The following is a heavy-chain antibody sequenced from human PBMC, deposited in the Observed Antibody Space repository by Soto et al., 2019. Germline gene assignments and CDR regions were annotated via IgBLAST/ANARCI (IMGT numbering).Heavy chain of an antibody. CDR2: ISVNGDYI. CDR3: AKITYSGNWCWDS. D-gene: IGHD6-13*01. J-gene: IGHJ4*02. V-gene: IGHV3-23*01. Sequence: VQLLESGGAWVQPGGALRLYCAASGFTFSCSPMSWVRQTPGKGLEWGSSISVNGDYIYYADSVKGRFTSSRDNSKDLLSLQMNSLSADDTAIYYCAKITYSGNWCWDSWGQGTLVTVSS. CDR1: GFTFSCSP.